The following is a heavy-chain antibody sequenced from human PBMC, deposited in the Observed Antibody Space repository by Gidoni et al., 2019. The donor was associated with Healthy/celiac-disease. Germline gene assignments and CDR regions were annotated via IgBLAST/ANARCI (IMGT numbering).Heavy chain of an antibody. J-gene: IGHJ6*04. D-gene: IGHD5-18*01. CDR1: GFTFSSYA. CDR3: AKDKKGTAMVTGRGMDV. CDR2: ISGSGGST. Sequence: EVQLLESGGGLVQPGGSLRLSCAASGFTFSSYAMSWVRQAPGKGLEWVSAISGSGGSTYYADSVKGRFTISRDNSKNTLYLQMNSLRAEDTAVYYCAKDKKGTAMVTGRGMDVWGKGTTVTVSS. V-gene: IGHV3-23*01.